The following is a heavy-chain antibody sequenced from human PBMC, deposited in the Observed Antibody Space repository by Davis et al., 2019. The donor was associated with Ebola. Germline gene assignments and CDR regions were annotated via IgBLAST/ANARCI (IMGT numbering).Heavy chain of an antibody. Sequence: GGSLRLSCTASAFTFIINHMSWVRQAPGKGLEWVSVIYDQSTAYADAVRGRFIISRDKSNNTLYLEMSSLRVDDTAVYYCATTQWLREFDNWGQGTLVTVSS. CDR1: AFTFIINH. V-gene: IGHV3-53*05. D-gene: IGHD6-19*01. CDR2: IYDQST. CDR3: ATTQWLREFDN. J-gene: IGHJ4*02.